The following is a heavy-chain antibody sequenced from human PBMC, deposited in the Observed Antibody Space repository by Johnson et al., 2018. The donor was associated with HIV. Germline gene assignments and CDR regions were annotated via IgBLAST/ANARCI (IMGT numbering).Heavy chain of an antibody. CDR1: GFTFSNYD. J-gene: IGHJ3*02. Sequence: QVQLVESGGGLVQPGGSLRLSCAASGFTFSNYDMHWVRQAPGKGLEWVAFIRYDGGNKYYAYSVKGRFTISRDNSKNTLYLQMNSLRAGDTAVYYCARGGAGIGTDDAFDIWGQGTMVTVSS. V-gene: IGHV3-30*02. CDR2: IRYDGGNK. CDR3: ARGGAGIGTDDAFDI. D-gene: IGHD1-14*01.